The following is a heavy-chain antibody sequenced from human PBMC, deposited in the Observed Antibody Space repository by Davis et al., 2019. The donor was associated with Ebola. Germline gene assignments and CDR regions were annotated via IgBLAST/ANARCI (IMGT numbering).Heavy chain of an antibody. V-gene: IGHV3-30*02. CDR3: AKAGRDGDYVDEYFQH. CDR1: GFTFSSYG. D-gene: IGHD4-17*01. CDR2: IRYDGSNK. J-gene: IGHJ1*01. Sequence: GESLKISCAASGFTFSSYGMHWVRQAPGKGLEWVAFIRYDGSNKYYADSVKGRFTISRDNSKNTLYLQMNSLRAEDTAVYYCAKAGRDGDYVDEYFQHWGQGTLVTVSS.